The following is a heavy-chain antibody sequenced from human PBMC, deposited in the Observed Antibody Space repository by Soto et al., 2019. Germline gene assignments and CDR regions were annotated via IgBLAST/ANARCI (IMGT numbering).Heavy chain of an antibody. CDR3: AKDLGAGGRVGATYYYYGMDV. J-gene: IGHJ6*02. CDR1: GFTFDDYA. CDR2: ISWNSGSI. V-gene: IGHV3-9*01. D-gene: IGHD1-26*01. Sequence: EVQLVESGGGLVQPGRSLRLSCAASGFTFDDYAMHWVRQAPGKGLEWVSGISWNSGSIGYADSVKGRFTISRDNAKNSLYLQMNSLRAEDTALYYCAKDLGAGGRVGATYYYYGMDVWGQGTTVTVSS.